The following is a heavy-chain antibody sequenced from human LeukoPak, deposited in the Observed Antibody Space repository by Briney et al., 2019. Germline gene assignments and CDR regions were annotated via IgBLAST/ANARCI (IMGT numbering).Heavy chain of an antibody. CDR1: GFTFSSYS. J-gene: IGHJ4*02. CDR3: AKRTVDTAYYFDY. D-gene: IGHD5-18*01. V-gene: IGHV3-23*01. CDR2: ISGSGGST. Sequence: GGSLRLSCAASGFTFSSYSMNWVRQAPGKGLEWVSAISGSGGSTYYADSVKGRFTISRDNSKNTLYLQMNSLRAEDTAVYYCAKRTVDTAYYFDYWGQGTLVTVSS.